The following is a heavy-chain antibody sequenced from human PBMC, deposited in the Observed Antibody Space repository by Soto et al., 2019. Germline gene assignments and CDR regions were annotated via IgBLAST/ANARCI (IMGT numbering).Heavy chain of an antibody. CDR2: ISANSGNT. J-gene: IGHJ4*02. Sequence: QVQLVQSGPEVKKPGASVKVSCKASGYSFTSYGVSWVRQAPGQGLEWMGWISANSGNTDYAQKFRGRVTMTTETSTSTAYMGLRSLRSDDTAVYYCVRDPQRNDYWGQGTLVTVSS. CDR1: GYSFTSYG. CDR3: VRDPQRNDY. D-gene: IGHD6-25*01. V-gene: IGHV1-18*04.